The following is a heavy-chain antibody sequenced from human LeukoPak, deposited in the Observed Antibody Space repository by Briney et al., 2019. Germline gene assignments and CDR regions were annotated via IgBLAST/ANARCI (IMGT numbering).Heavy chain of an antibody. V-gene: IGHV3-53*01. CDR3: ARGVEPLAANTLAY. Sequence: GGSLRLSCAASGFTVITNDMTWVRQAPGKGLEWVSVLYSDGNTKYAASVQGRFTISRDNSKNTLYLEMNTLTPADTAVYYCARGVEPLAANTLAYWGQGNLVTVSS. D-gene: IGHD1-14*01. J-gene: IGHJ4*02. CDR1: GFTVITND. CDR2: LYSDGNT.